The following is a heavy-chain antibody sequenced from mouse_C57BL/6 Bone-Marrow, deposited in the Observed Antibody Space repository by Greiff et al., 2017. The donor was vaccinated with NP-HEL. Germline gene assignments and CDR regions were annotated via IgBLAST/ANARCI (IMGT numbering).Heavy chain of an antibody. D-gene: IGHD3-2*02. J-gene: IGHJ3*01. CDR1: GYTFTSYG. V-gene: IGHV1-81*01. CDR3: AREAGTWFAY. Sequence: QVHVKQSGAELARPGASVKLSCKASGYTFTSYGISWVKQRTGQGLEWIGEIYPRSGNTYYNEKFKGKATLTADKSSSTAYMELRSLTSEDSAVYFCAREAGTWFAYCGQGTLVTVSA. CDR2: IYPRSGNT.